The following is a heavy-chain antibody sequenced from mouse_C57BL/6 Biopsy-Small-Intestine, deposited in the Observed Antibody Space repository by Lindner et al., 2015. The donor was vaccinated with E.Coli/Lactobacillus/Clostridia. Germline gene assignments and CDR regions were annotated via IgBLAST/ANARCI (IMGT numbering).Heavy chain of an antibody. V-gene: IGHV5-17*01. CDR2: ISSGSSTI. D-gene: IGHD1-1*01. J-gene: IGHJ3*01. Sequence: VQLQESGGGLVKPGGSLKLSCAASGFTFSDYGMHWVRQAPEKGLEWVAYISSGSSTIYYADTVKGRFTTSRDNAKNTLFLQMTSLRSEDTAMYYCAIIPWFAYWGQGTLVTVSA. CDR3: AIIPWFAY. CDR1: GFTFSDYG.